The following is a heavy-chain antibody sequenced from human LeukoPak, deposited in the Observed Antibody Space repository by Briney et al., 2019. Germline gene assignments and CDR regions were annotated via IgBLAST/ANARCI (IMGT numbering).Heavy chain of an antibody. CDR1: GYSFTNYW. CDR3: ARPKSSSWSGFDY. Sequence: GESLKISCKGSGYSFTNYWIGWVRQMPGKDLGWIGIIYPGDSDTRYTPSFQGQVTISADRSISSAYLQWSSLKASDTAIYYCARPKSSSWSGFDYWGQGTLVTVSS. V-gene: IGHV5-51*01. CDR2: IYPGDSDT. J-gene: IGHJ4*02. D-gene: IGHD6-13*01.